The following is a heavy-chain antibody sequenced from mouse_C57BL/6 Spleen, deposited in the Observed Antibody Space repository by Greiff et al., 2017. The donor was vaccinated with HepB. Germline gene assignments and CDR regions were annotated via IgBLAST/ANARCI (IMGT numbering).Heavy chain of an antibody. Sequence: EVQRVESGGGLVKPGGSLKLSCAASGFTFSSYAMSWVRQTPEKRLEWVATISDGGSYTYYPDNVKGRFTISRDNAKNNLYLQMSHLKSEDTAMYYCARDGTMVTTAWFAYWGQGTLVTVSA. CDR1: GFTFSSYA. V-gene: IGHV5-4*01. CDR2: ISDGGSYT. J-gene: IGHJ3*01. CDR3: ARDGTMVTTAWFAY. D-gene: IGHD2-2*01.